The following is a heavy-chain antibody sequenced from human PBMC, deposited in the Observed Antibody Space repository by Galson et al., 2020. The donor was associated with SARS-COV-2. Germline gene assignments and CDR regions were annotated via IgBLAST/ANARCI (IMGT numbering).Heavy chain of an antibody. CDR3: ARVGLGYCSSTSCYPGGWNYYYGMDV. CDR2: INPNSGGT. D-gene: IGHD2-2*01. CDR1: GYTFTGYY. V-gene: IGHV1-2*02. Sequence: ASVKVSCKASGYTFTGYYMHWVRQAPGQGLEWMGWINPNSGGTNYAQKFQGRVTMTRDTSISTAYMELSRLRSDDTAVYYCARVGLGYCSSTSCYPGGWNYYYGMDVWGQGTTVTVSS. J-gene: IGHJ6*02.